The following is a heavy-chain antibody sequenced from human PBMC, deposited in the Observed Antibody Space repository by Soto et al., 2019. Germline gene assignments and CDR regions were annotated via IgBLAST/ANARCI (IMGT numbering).Heavy chain of an antibody. CDR2: ISGSGGST. D-gene: IGHD6-6*01. Sequence: EVQLLESGGGLVQPGGSLRLSCAASGFTFSSYAMSWVRQAPGKGLEWVSAISGSGGSTYYADSVKGRFTISRDNSKNALYLQMNSLRAEDTAVYYCAKDHSSISGYYGMDVWGQGTTVTVSS. CDR1: GFTFSSYA. V-gene: IGHV3-23*01. J-gene: IGHJ6*02. CDR3: AKDHSSISGYYGMDV.